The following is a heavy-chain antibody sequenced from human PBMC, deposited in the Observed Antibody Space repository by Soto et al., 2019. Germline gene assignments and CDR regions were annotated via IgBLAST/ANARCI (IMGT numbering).Heavy chain of an antibody. Sequence: QVQLEQSGAEVTKTGSSVRLSCKTSGGTFISHSIHWVRQAPGQGLQWMGELIPTVQKANYARKFQGRVTIAADRSTNTAYMAMKNPTSADTAVYFCARGSSNFPEYFQFWGQGTLVTVSS. CDR2: LIPTVQKA. CDR1: GGTFISHS. J-gene: IGHJ1*01. V-gene: IGHV1-69*01. CDR3: ARGSSNFPEYFQF. D-gene: IGHD3-9*01.